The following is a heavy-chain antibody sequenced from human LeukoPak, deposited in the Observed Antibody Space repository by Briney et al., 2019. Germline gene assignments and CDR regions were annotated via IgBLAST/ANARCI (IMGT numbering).Heavy chain of an antibody. CDR1: GGSISSSNYY. D-gene: IGHD1-26*01. V-gene: IGHV4-39*07. J-gene: IGHJ4*02. Sequence: SETLSLTCTVSGGSISSSNYYWGCIRQPPRKGLEWIGSIYYSGATFYNPSPKSRVTISVDTSKNQFSLKLSSVTAADTAVYYCATLGNGRTFDNWGQGTLVTVSS. CDR3: ATLGNGRTFDN. CDR2: IYYSGAT.